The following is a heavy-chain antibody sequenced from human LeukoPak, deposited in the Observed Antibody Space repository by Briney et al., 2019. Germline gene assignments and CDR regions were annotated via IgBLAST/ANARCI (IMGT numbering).Heavy chain of an antibody. V-gene: IGHV3-48*04. CDR3: ARAGGHRNGGYDY. CDR2: IRNSTNAI. CDR1: GFTFNTYI. D-gene: IGHD5-12*01. J-gene: IGHJ4*02. Sequence: GGSLRLSCAASGFTFNTYIMNWVRQAPGKGLEWVSYIRNSTNAIYYADSVGGRFTISRDNAKNSLYLQMNNLRAEDTAVYYCARAGGHRNGGYDYWGQGTLVTVSS.